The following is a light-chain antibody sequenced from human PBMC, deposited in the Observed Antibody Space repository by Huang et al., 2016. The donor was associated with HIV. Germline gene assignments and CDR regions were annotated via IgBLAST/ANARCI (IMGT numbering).Light chain of an antibody. CDR1: HRISSW. J-gene: IGKJ1*01. CDR2: KAS. Sequence: DIQMTQSPSTLSAFVGDRVTINCRTSHRISSWLAWYQQKPGKAPNLLLSKASNLESGVPSRFSGNGSGTECTLTISGLQPDDLATYYCQQQWTFGQGTKVEI. CDR3: QQQWT. V-gene: IGKV1-5*03.